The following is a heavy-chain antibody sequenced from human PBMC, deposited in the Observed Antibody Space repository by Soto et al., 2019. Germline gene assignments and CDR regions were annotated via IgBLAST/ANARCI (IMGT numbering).Heavy chain of an antibody. CDR2: VSHRGTA. Sequence: QLHLQESGSRLVKPSETLSLTCAVSGGSIDSTDYSLTWIRQPPGKGLEWIGYVSHRGTAYSIPFLIGRLTLSMDSYRTQFSLKLTSVTAAGSAVYYCAMIHWSQSSLDYWGRGILVTVSS. D-gene: IGHD6-19*01. CDR1: GGSIDSTDYS. V-gene: IGHV4-30-2*01. CDR3: AMIHWSQSSLDY. J-gene: IGHJ4*02.